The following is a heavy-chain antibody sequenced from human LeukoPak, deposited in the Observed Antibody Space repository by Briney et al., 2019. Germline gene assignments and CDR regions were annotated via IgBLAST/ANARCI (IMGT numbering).Heavy chain of an antibody. CDR2: IDNDGHGI. D-gene: IGHD3-3*01. J-gene: IGHJ6*03. CDR3: ATGGGWVPSFGVVTHIDV. CDR1: GFTFSGYW. Sequence: GGSLRLSCAASGFTFSGYWMHWARQGPEKGLELVSRIDNDGHGILYADSVKERFTTSRDNAKNTLYLQMNSLRFEDTAVYYCATGGGWVPSFGVVTHIDVWGKGTTVTVSS. V-gene: IGHV3-74*03.